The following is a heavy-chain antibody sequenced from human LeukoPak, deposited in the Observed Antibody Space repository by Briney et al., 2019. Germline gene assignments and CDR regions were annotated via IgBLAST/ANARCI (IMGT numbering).Heavy chain of an antibody. CDR1: GYTFTSYG. D-gene: IGHD3-3*01. CDR3: ARDRMPRTIFGVVNYYYYYGMDV. CDR2: INPNSGST. Sequence: ASVKVSCKASGYTFTSYGISWVRQAPGQGLEWMGRINPNSGSTNYAQKFQGRVTMTRDTSISTAYMELSRLRSDDTAVYYCARDRMPRTIFGVVNYYYYYGMDVWGQGTTVTVSS. J-gene: IGHJ6*02. V-gene: IGHV1-2*06.